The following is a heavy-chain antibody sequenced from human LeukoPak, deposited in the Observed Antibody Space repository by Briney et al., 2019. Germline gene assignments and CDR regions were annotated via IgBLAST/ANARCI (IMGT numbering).Heavy chain of an antibody. CDR2: IYYTGST. J-gene: IGHJ4*02. CDR3: ARDLSRLYFDY. D-gene: IGHD2-2*01. CDR1: GGSISSSSYY. V-gene: IGHV4-39*07. Sequence: SETLSLTRTVSGGSISSSSYYWGWIRQPPGKGLEWIGTIYYTGSTYYNPSLKSRVTISVDTSRNQFSLKLSSVTAADTAVYYCARDLSRLYFDYWGQGTLVTGSS.